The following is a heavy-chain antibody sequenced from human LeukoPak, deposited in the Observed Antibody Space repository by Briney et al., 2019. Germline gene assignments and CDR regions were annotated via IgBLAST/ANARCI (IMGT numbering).Heavy chain of an antibody. J-gene: IGHJ4*02. CDR3: AKVSRYDFWSGYQRNDY. CDR2: ISGSGGST. D-gene: IGHD3-3*01. CDR1: GFTFSSYA. Sequence: GGALRLSCAASGFTFSSYAMSWVRQAPGKGLEWVSAISGSGGSTYYADSVKGRFTISRDNSRNTLYLQMNSLRAEDTAVYYCAKVSRYDFWSGYQRNDYWGQGTLVTVSS. V-gene: IGHV3-23*01.